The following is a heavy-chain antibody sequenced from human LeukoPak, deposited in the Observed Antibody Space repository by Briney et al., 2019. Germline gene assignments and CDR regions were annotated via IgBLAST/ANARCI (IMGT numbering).Heavy chain of an antibody. Sequence: GESLKISCKGSGYSFTSDWIGWVRQMPGKGLEWMGIIYPGDSDTRYSPSFQGQVTISADKSISTAYLQWSSLKASDTAMYYCARRSSGWYDYYYYGMDVWGQGTTVTVSS. CDR1: GYSFTSDW. D-gene: IGHD6-19*01. CDR2: IYPGDSDT. V-gene: IGHV5-51*01. CDR3: ARRSSGWYDYYYYGMDV. J-gene: IGHJ6*02.